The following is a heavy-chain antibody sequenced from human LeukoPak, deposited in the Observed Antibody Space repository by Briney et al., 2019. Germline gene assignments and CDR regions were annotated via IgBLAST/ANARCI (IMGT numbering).Heavy chain of an antibody. CDR3: ARHGDYCFDL. V-gene: IGHV3-7*02. CDR2: IKQDGTSK. D-gene: IGHD2-21*01. CDR1: GFTFGRSW. J-gene: IGHJ4*02. Sequence: PGGSLILSCAASGFTFGRSWMGWVRQAPGKGLEWVANIKQDGTSKYYVDSVMGRFTISRDNAENSVYLQMNSLSAGDTAVYYCARHGDYCFDLWGPGTRVTVSS.